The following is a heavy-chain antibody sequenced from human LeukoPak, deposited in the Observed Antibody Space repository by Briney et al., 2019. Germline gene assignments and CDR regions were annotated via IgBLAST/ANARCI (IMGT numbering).Heavy chain of an antibody. CDR1: GFTFSSFG. CDR2: ILYDGTNK. CDR3: AKGGRYFDWLGFDY. V-gene: IGHV3-30*02. D-gene: IGHD3-9*01. J-gene: IGHJ4*02. Sequence: PGGSLRLSCAASGFTFSSFGMHWVRQAPGQGLEWVAFILYDGTNKYYADSVKGRFTISRDNSKNTLSLQMNSLRVEDTALYYCAKGGRYFDWLGFDYWGQGTLVTVSS.